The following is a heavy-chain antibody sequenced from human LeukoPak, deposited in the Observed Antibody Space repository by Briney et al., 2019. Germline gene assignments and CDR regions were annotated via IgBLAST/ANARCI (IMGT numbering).Heavy chain of an antibody. Sequence: GGSLRLSCAASGFTFSNAWMSWVRQAPGKGLEWVSAISGSGGSTYYADSVKGRFTISRDNSKNTLYLQMNSLRAEDTAVYYCAKWVYDSSGYYADYWGQGTLVTVSS. CDR1: GFTFSNAW. D-gene: IGHD3-22*01. CDR3: AKWVYDSSGYYADY. CDR2: ISGSGGST. J-gene: IGHJ4*02. V-gene: IGHV3-23*01.